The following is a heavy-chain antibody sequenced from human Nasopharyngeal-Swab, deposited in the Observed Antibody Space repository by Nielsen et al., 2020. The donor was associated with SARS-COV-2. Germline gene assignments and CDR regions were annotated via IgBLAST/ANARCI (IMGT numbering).Heavy chain of an antibody. Sequence: SETLSLTCAVYGGSFSGYYWSWIRQPPGKGLEWIGEINYSGSTNYNPSLKSRIAISVDTSKNHFSLRLSSVTAADTAVYYCARGRPITMVRGGKYYYAMDVWGQGTTVTVSS. CDR3: ARGRPITMVRGGKYYYAMDV. V-gene: IGHV4-34*01. J-gene: IGHJ6*02. D-gene: IGHD3-10*01. CDR1: GGSFSGYY. CDR2: INYSGST.